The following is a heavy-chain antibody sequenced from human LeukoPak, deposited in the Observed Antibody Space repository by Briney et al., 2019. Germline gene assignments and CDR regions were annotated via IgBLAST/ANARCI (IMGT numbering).Heavy chain of an antibody. V-gene: IGHV4-4*07. CDR1: GGSISSYF. CDR3: ARDLGWWSPVAY. CDR2: IYGGGSTTYNPSP. J-gene: IGHJ4*02. Sequence: SETLSLTCTVSGGSISSYFWNSIRQPAGKGLEWIGNIYGGGSTTYNPSPNYNPSLKSRVTMSVDTSNNEFSLSLTSVTAADTAVYYCARDLGWWSPVAYWGQGILVTVSS. D-gene: IGHD2-15*01.